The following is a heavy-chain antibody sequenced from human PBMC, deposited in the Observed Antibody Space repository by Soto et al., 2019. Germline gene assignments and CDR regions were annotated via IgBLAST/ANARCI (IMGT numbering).Heavy chain of an antibody. CDR1: GGSISSYY. CDR3: ASRYGGTLDY. V-gene: IGHV4-59*08. CDR2: IYYSGST. Sequence: QVQLQESGPGLVKPSETLSLTCTVSGGSISSYYWSWIRQPPGKGLEWIGYIYYSGSTNYTPSLKSRGTQAVDTPTTQFTLKPSSAAPADPAVYYCASRYGGTLDYWGQGLLVTVSS. J-gene: IGHJ4*02. D-gene: IGHD4-17*01.